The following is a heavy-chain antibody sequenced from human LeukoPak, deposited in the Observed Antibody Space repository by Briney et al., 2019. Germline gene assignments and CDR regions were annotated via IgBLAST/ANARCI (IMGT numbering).Heavy chain of an antibody. V-gene: IGHV4-30-4*08. J-gene: IGHJ4*02. CDR2: IYYSGST. Sequence: SETLSLTCTVSGGSISSSSYYWGWIGQPPGKALEWIGYIYYSGSTYYNPSLKSRVTISVDTSKNQFSLKLSSVTAADTAVYYCARARRLGELLYWGQGTLVTVSS. CDR3: ARARRLGELLY. CDR1: GGSISSSSYY. D-gene: IGHD3-10*01.